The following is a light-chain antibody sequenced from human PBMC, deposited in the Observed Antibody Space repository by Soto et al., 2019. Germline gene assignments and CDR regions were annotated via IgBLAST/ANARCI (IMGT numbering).Light chain of an antibody. J-gene: IGKJ4*01. V-gene: IGKV4-1*01. CDR2: WAS. CDR1: QSVLYSSNNKNY. Sequence: DIVMTQSPDSLAVSLGERATINCKSSQSVLYSSNNKNYLAWYQQKPGQPPKLLIYWASTRESGVPDRFSGSGSGTDLTLTISSLQADDVAVYYCQQYYSNALTFGGGTKVEIK. CDR3: QQYYSNALT.